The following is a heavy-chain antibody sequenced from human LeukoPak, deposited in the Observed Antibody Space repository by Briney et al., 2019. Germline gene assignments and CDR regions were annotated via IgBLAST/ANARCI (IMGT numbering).Heavy chain of an antibody. D-gene: IGHD3-22*01. J-gene: IGHJ4*02. CDR3: ARAHYYDSSGYYSGLFAY. CDR2: IYYSGST. V-gene: IGHV4-59*01. Sequence: SETLSLTCTVSGGSISSYYWRWFRQPPGKGLEWIGYIYYSGSTNYNPSLKSRVTISVDTSKNQFSLKLSSVTAADTAVYYCARAHYYDSSGYYSGLFAYWGQGTLVTVSS. CDR1: GGSISSYY.